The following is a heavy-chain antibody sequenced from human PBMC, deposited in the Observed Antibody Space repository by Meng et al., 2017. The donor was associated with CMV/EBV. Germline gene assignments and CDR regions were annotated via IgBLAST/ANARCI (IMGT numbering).Heavy chain of an antibody. CDR2: INPNSGGT. CDR1: GYTFTSYA. CDR3: ARDLHDRSSTSCYRYYYYYYGMDV. J-gene: IGHJ6*02. V-gene: IGHV1-2*02. D-gene: IGHD2-2*01. Sequence: ASVKVSCKASGYTFTSYAMNWVRQAPGQGLEWMGWINPNSGGTNYAQKFQGRVTMTRDTSISTAYMELSRLRSDDTAVYYCARDLHDRSSTSCYRYYYYYYGMDVWGQGTTVTVSS.